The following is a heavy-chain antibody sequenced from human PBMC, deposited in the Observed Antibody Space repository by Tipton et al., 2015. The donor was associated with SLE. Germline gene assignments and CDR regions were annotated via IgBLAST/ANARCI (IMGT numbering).Heavy chain of an antibody. J-gene: IGHJ4*02. D-gene: IGHD3-10*01. Sequence: TLSLTCTVSGGSISSYYWSWIRQPAGKGLEWIGRIYTSGSTNYNPSLKSRVTISVDTSKNQFSLKLSSVTAADTAVYYCATAPYYYGSGGQYFDYWGQGTLVTVSS. CDR2: IYTSGST. V-gene: IGHV4-4*07. CDR3: ATAPYYYGSGGQYFDY. CDR1: GGSISSYY.